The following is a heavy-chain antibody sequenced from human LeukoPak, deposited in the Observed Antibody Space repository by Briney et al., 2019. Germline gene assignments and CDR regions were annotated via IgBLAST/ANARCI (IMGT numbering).Heavy chain of an antibody. CDR2: ISCDGSNE. V-gene: IGHV3-30*02. CDR1: GITFSYYG. CDR3: AKAVPKCTSSTCHIDY. Sequence: PGGSLRLSCAASGITFSYYGMHWVRQAPGKGLEWVTFISCDGSNEFYADSVKGRFTISRDNSKNTLYLQMNSLRPEDTAVYFCAKAVPKCTSSTCHIDYWGQGTLVTVSS. J-gene: IGHJ4*02. D-gene: IGHD2-2*01.